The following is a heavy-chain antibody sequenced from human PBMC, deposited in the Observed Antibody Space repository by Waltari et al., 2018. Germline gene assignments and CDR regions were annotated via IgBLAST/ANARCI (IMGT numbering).Heavy chain of an antibody. D-gene: IGHD2-2*01. CDR2: IKGDGGST. CDR1: GFTFSRHW. V-gene: IGHV3-74*01. J-gene: IGHJ5*02. Sequence: EVQLVESGGGLVQPGGSLRLSGAASGFTFSRHWMHWVRQAPGKGLGWVSRIKGDGGSTSYADSVKGRFTISRDNANNTLYLQMNSLRAEDTAVYYCTRTRYCSTTSCQVDWFDPWGQGTLVTVSS. CDR3: TRTRYCSTTSCQVDWFDP.